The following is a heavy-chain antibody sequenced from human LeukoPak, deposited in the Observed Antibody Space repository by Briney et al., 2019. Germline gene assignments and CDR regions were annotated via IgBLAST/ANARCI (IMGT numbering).Heavy chain of an antibody. D-gene: IGHD3-22*01. CDR3: ARVGDDSSGYYGY. CDR1: GYSISNSYY. CDR2: IYYSGST. J-gene: IGHJ4*02. V-gene: IGHV4-38-2*02. Sequence: SETLSLTCTVSGYSISNSYYWGWIRQPPGKGLEWIGSIYYSGSTYYNPSLKSRVTISVDTSKNQSSLKLSSVTAADTAVYYCARVGDDSSGYYGYWGQGTLVTVSS.